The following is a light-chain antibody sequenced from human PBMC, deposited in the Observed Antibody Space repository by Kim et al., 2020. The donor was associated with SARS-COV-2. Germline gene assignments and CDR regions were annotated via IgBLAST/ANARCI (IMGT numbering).Light chain of an antibody. V-gene: IGKV1-33*01. CDR1: QDIGNY. CDR2: DAS. Sequence: DIQMTQSPSYLSASVGERVTITCQATQDIGNYLNWYQQKSGKAPKLLIYDASILETGVPSRFSGSGSATDFTFTISSLQPEDIATYYCQQFDILPLTFGGGTKVDIK. CDR3: QQFDILPLT. J-gene: IGKJ4*01.